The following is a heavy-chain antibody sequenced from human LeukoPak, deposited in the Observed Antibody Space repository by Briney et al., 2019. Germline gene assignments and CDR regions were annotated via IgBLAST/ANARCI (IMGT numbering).Heavy chain of an antibody. D-gene: IGHD2-2*01. J-gene: IGHJ6*03. CDR1: GGSFSRFY. V-gene: IGHV4-34*01. Sequence: SETLSLTCAIYGGSFSRFYWTWIRQPPGKGLEWIGEINHSGSTNYNQSLKSRVTISVDTSKNQFSLKLSSVTAADTAVYYCARARSTAYRARNYYYYMDVWGKGTTVTVSS. CDR3: ARARSTAYRARNYYYYMDV. CDR2: INHSGST.